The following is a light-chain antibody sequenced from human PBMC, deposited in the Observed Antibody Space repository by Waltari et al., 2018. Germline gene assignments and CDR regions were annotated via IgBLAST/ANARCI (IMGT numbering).Light chain of an antibody. Sequence: QSALTQPPSVSGSPGQSVTISCTGPSRDVGTYDRVSWYQQPPGAAPKLMIYDVTIRPSGVPHRFSGSKSGNTASLTISGLQAEDEADYYCGSYTSSSTSVIFGGGTKLTVL. V-gene: IGLV2-18*02. CDR1: SRDVGTYDR. CDR2: DVT. CDR3: GSYTSSSTSVI. J-gene: IGLJ2*01.